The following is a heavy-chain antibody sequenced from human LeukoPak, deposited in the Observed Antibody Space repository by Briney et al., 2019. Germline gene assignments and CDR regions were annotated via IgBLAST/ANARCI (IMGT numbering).Heavy chain of an antibody. Sequence: PSETLSLTCTVSGYSISSGYYWSWIRQPPGKGLEWIGEINHSGSTNYNPSLKSRVTISVDTSKNQFSLKLSSVTAADTAVYYCARGYAVEGAFDIWGQGTMVTVSS. CDR2: INHSGST. V-gene: IGHV4-38-2*02. D-gene: IGHD2-2*01. J-gene: IGHJ3*02. CDR3: ARGYAVEGAFDI. CDR1: GYSISSGYY.